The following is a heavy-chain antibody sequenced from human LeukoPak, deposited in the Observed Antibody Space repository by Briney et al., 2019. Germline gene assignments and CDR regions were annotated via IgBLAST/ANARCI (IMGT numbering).Heavy chain of an antibody. CDR1: GYSSTSYW. CDR2: IYPGDSDT. V-gene: IGHV5-51*01. CDR3: ARHAPSPGKPVDY. D-gene: IGHD1-26*01. Sequence: GEPLKTSCKGSGYSSTSYWIGWAPQMHGKGLGWMGIIYPGDSDTRYSASFQGQATISADKSISTAYLQWSSLKASDTAMYYCARHAPSPGKPVDYWGQGTLVTVSS. J-gene: IGHJ4*02.